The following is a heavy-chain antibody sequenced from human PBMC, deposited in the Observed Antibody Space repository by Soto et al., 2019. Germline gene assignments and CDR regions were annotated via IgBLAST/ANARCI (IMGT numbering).Heavy chain of an antibody. CDR1: GYTFTSYA. V-gene: IGHV1-3*01. J-gene: IGHJ4*02. Sequence: ASVKVSCKASGYTFTSYAMHWVRQAPGQRLEWMGWINAGNGNTKYSQKFQGRVTITRDTSASTAHMELSSLRSEDTAVYYCARVRRSIAVAPGREDFDYWGQGTLVTVSS. CDR2: INAGNGNT. D-gene: IGHD6-19*01. CDR3: ARVRRSIAVAPGREDFDY.